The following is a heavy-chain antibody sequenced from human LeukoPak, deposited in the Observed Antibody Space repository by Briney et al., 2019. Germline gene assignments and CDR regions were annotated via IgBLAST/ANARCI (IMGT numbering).Heavy chain of an antibody. V-gene: IGHV3-74*01. CDR3: ARRTGIAVAGYYYYYMDV. D-gene: IGHD6-19*01. Sequence: PGGSLRLSCAASGFTFDDYAMHWVRQAPGKGLVWVSRINSDGSSTSYADSVKGRFTISRDNAKNTLYLQMNSLRAEDTAVYYCARRTGIAVAGYYYYYMDVWGKGTTVTVSS. J-gene: IGHJ6*03. CDR1: GFTFDDYA. CDR2: INSDGSST.